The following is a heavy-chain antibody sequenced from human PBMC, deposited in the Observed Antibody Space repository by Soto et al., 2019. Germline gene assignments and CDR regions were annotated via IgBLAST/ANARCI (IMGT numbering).Heavy chain of an antibody. D-gene: IGHD3-9*01. CDR2: ISAYNGNK. V-gene: IGHV1-18*01. Sequence: QIQLVQSGAEVKKPGASVKVSCKASGDTFTSYGISWVRQAPGQGLEWMGWISAYNGNKNYAQKLQGRVTMTTDTTTSTAYMELRRLRSDDTAVYYCARASPYYDILTGYYPGYFDLWGRGTLVTVSS. CDR3: ARASPYYDILTGYYPGYFDL. CDR1: GDTFTSYG. J-gene: IGHJ2*01.